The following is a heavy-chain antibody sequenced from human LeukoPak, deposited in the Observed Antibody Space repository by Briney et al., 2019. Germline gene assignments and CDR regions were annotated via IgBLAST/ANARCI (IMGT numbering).Heavy chain of an antibody. D-gene: IGHD3-10*01. CDR3: AKRGVVIRGILVIGYHQEAYHYDF. CDR2: ISERGGST. V-gene: IGHV3-23*01. J-gene: IGHJ4*02. Sequence: GGSLRLSCVVSGISLSNYAMTWVRQAPGKGLAWVSYISERGGSTTYADSVKGRFTISRDTSLNKLYLQMNNLRAEHTAVYFCAKRGVVIRGILVIGYHQEAYHYDFWGQGVLVTVSS. CDR1: GISLSNYA.